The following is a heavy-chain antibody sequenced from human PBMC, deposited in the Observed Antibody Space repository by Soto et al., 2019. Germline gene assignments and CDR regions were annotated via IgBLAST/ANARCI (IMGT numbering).Heavy chain of an antibody. V-gene: IGHV3-74*01. Sequence: EVQLVESGGGLVQPGGSLRLSCAVSGFTFSSFWMHWVRQAPGEGLVWVSRINTDGSSTSYADSVKGRSTISRDNAKNTLYLQMNSLRVEDTAMYYCAKRGVDTFGLSYWGQGTLVTVSS. CDR1: GFTFSSFW. J-gene: IGHJ4*02. D-gene: IGHD3-10*01. CDR3: AKRGVDTFGLSY. CDR2: INTDGSST.